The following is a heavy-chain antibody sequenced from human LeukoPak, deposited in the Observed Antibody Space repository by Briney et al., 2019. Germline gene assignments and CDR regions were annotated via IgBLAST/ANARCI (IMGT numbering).Heavy chain of an antibody. CDR1: GGSFSGYY. V-gene: IGHV4-34*01. CDR2: INHSGST. Sequence: PSETLSLTCAVYGGSFSGYYWSWIRQPPGKGLEWIGEINHSGSTNYNPSLKSRVTISVDTSKNQYSLKLSSVTAADTAVYYCARGVAVAGRWFDYWGQGTLVTVSS. J-gene: IGHJ4*02. CDR3: ARGVAVAGRWFDY. D-gene: IGHD6-19*01.